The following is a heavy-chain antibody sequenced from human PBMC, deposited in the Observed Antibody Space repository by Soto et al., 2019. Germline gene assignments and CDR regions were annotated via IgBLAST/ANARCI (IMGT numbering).Heavy chain of an antibody. J-gene: IGHJ4*02. CDR1: GFTFSSYS. CDR3: ARVDDSSGYYSYYFDY. Sequence: EVQLVESGGGLVKPGGSLRLSCAASGFTFSSYSMNWVRQAPGKGLEWVSSISSSSSYIYYADSVKGRFTISRDNAKNSLYLQMNSLRAEDTAVYYCARVDDSSGYYSYYFDYWGQGTLVTVSS. CDR2: ISSSSSYI. V-gene: IGHV3-21*01. D-gene: IGHD3-22*01.